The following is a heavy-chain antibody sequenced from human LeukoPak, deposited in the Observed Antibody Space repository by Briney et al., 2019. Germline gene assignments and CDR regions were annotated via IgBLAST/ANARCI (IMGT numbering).Heavy chain of an antibody. D-gene: IGHD3-10*01. V-gene: IGHV7-4-1*02. J-gene: IGHJ6*03. CDR1: GYSLTSYA. CDR2: INTNTGNP. CDR3: ARGRGASSGSGSHGTMSSYYMDV. Sequence: ASVKVSCKASGYSLTSYALNWVRQAPGQGFEWMGWINTNTGNPAYAQGFTGRFVFSLDTSVSTAHLQISSLKAEDTAVYFCARGRGASSGSGSHGTMSSYYMDVWGKGTTVTVSS.